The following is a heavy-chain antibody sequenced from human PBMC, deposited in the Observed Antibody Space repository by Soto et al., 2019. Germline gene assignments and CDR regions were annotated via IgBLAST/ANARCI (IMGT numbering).Heavy chain of an antibody. V-gene: IGHV4-39*01. J-gene: IGHJ4*02. CDR2: IYYSGST. CDR3: ARHEPLMISSGYFDY. CDR1: GGSISSSSYY. Sequence: QLQLQESGPGLVKPSETLSLTCTVSGGSISSSSYYWGWIRQPPGKGLEWIGSIYYSGSTYYNPSLKSRVTISVDTSKTQFSLKLSSVTAADTAVYYCARHEPLMISSGYFDYWGQGTLVTVSS. D-gene: IGHD3-16*01.